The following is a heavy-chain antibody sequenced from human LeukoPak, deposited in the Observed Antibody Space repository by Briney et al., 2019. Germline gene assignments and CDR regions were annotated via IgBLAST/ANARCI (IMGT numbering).Heavy chain of an antibody. CDR2: ISPNSGVP. V-gene: IGHV1-2*05. Sequence: ASVKVSCKASGHTFTGYYIHWVRQAPGQGLEWLGRISPNSGVPNYAQKFQGRVTMTRDTSVNTVYMELSGLKSDDTGAYYCAREVGYSTSWYGRFDPWGQGTVVTVSS. J-gene: IGHJ5*02. D-gene: IGHD6-13*01. CDR1: GHTFTGYY. CDR3: AREVGYSTSWYGRFDP.